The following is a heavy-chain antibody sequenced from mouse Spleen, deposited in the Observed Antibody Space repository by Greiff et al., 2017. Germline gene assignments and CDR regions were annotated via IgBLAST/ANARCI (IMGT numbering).Heavy chain of an antibody. CDR1: GYSFTSYW. Sequence: QVQLQQSGAELAQPGASVSLSCKASGYSFTSYWMHWVKQRPGQGLEWIGYINPSSGYTKYNQKFKDKATLTADKSSSTSYMLLSSLTYEDSAVYSYAKDPLDYWGQGTTLTVSS. J-gene: IGHJ2*01. CDR3: AKDPLDY. V-gene: IGHV1-7*01. D-gene: IGHD2-12*01. CDR2: INPSSGYT.